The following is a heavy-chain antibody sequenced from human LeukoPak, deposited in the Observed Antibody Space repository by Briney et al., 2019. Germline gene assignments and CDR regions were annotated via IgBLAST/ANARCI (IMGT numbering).Heavy chain of an antibody. Sequence: PGGSLRLSCAASGFTFSDYYMSWVRQAPGKGLEWVSEISGSGGTTDYADSVRGRFTISRDNSKNTLYLQMNTLRAEDTAVYYCAKPPPSSISWYYYYGMDVWGQGTTVTVSS. V-gene: IGHV3-23*01. J-gene: IGHJ6*02. D-gene: IGHD6-13*01. CDR2: ISGSGGTT. CDR3: AKPPPSSISWYYYYGMDV. CDR1: GFTFSDYY.